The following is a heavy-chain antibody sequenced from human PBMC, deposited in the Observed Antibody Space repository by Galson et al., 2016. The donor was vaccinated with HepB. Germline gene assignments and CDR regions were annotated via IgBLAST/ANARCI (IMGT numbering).Heavy chain of an antibody. CDR1: GFSFGSYG. J-gene: IGHJ4*02. Sequence: SLRLSCAASGFSFGSYGMQWVRQAPAKGLEWVALIWYDGSDKYYADSVKGRFTISRDNAKNSLYLQMNSLRADDTAVYYCARDRGYSGWSYFDYWGQGTLVTVSS. D-gene: IGHD6-19*01. CDR2: IWYDGSDK. CDR3: ARDRGYSGWSYFDY. V-gene: IGHV3-33*01.